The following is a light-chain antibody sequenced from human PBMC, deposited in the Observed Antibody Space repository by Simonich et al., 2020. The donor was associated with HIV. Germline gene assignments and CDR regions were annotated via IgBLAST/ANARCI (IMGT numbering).Light chain of an antibody. Sequence: DIQMTQSPSTLSASLGDRVTITCRASQSVSTWVAWYQQKPGKAPKLLIYKASSLESGVPLRFSGSGFGTEFTLTISSLQPDDFATYYCQQYNNYRTFGQGTKVEIK. CDR1: QSVSTW. V-gene: IGKV1-5*03. J-gene: IGKJ1*01. CDR2: KAS. CDR3: QQYNNYRT.